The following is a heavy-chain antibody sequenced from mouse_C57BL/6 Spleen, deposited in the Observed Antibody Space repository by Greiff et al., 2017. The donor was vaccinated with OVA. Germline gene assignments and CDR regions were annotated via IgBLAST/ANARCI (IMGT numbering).Heavy chain of an antibody. Sequence: VQLVESGPELVKPGASVKISCKASGYAFSSSWMNWVKQRPGKGLEWIGRIYPGDGDTNYNGKFKGKATLTADKSSSTAYMQLSSLTSEDSAVYFCARKGTEYYFDYWGQGTTLTVSS. CDR1: GYAFSSSW. CDR3: ARKGTEYYFDY. V-gene: IGHV1-82*01. J-gene: IGHJ2*01. CDR2: IYPGDGDT. D-gene: IGHD3-1*01.